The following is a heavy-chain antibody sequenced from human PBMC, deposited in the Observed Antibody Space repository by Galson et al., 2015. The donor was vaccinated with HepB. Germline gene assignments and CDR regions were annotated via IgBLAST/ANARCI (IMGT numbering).Heavy chain of an antibody. Sequence: SLRLSCAASGFTFSSYSMNWVRQAPGKGLEWVSSISSSSSYIYYADSVKGRFTISRGNAKNSLYLQMNSLRAEDTAVYYCARVGVPTDAFDIWGQGTMVTVSS. J-gene: IGHJ3*02. CDR1: GFTFSSYS. V-gene: IGHV3-21*01. CDR3: ARVGVPTDAFDI. CDR2: ISSSSSYI. D-gene: IGHD1-26*01.